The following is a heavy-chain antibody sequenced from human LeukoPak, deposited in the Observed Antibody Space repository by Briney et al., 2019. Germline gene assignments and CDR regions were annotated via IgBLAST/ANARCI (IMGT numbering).Heavy chain of an antibody. J-gene: IGHJ4*02. CDR3: ARTYYYGSGRYFDY. V-gene: IGHV4-59*01. D-gene: IGHD3-10*01. CDR2: IYHSGST. CDR1: GGSINNYY. Sequence: SEILSLTCTVSGGSINNYYWSWIRQPPGKGLEWIGYIYHSGSTTYNPSLKSRVTISVDTSKNQFSLKLSSVTAADTAIYYCARTYYYGSGRYFDYWGQGTLVTVSS.